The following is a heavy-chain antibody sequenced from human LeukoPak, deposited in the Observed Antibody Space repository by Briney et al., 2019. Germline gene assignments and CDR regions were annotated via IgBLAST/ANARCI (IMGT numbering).Heavy chain of an antibody. Sequence: SETLSLTCTVSRGSISPYFWSWIRQPPGKGLEWIGYISYRGNTNYNPSLKSRVTISVDTSKNQFSLKLSSVTAADTAVYYCARHVAEPYGSGSYSHFDYWGQGTLVTVSS. CDR2: ISYRGNT. V-gene: IGHV4-59*08. J-gene: IGHJ4*02. D-gene: IGHD3-10*01. CDR1: RGSISPYF. CDR3: ARHVAEPYGSGSYSHFDY.